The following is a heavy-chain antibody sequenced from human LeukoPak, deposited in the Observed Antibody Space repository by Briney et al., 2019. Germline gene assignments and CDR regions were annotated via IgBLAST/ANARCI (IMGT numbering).Heavy chain of an antibody. CDR1: GGSISSSNYY. D-gene: IGHD4-23*01. V-gene: IGHV4-39*02. J-gene: IGHJ4*02. CDR2: MYYSGST. CDR3: ARDDYGGNVSFDF. Sequence: SETLSLTCTVSGGSISSSNYYWGWIRQPPGKGLEWIGSMYYSGSTYYNPSLKSRVTISVDTSKNQFSLKLSSVTAANTAVYYCARDDYGGNVSFDFWGQGTLVTVSS.